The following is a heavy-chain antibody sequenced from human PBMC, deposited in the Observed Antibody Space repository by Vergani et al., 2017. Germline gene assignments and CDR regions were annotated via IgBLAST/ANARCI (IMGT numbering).Heavy chain of an antibody. D-gene: IGHD3-16*01. CDR2: IWSKPYGGTT. Sequence: EVHLVESGGGLVQPGRSLRLSCLGSGFTLGDYAMTWVRQAPGKGLEWVAFIWSKPYGGTTEYAASVKGRFTISRDDSKSIAYRQMSGLKAEETAVYYCSRGRLDDSYAYFDYWGQETLVTVSP. CDR3: SRGRLDDSYAYFDY. V-gene: IGHV3-49*04. CDR1: GFTLGDYA. J-gene: IGHJ4*02.